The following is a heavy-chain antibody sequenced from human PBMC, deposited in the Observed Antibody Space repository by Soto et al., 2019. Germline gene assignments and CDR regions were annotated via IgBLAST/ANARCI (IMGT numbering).Heavy chain of an antibody. CDR1: GFTFSSYA. CDR3: AREVLSGWYYFDY. J-gene: IGHJ4*02. CDR2: ISYDGSNK. V-gene: IGHV3-30-3*01. D-gene: IGHD6-19*01. Sequence: XESLRLSCAASGFTFSSYAMHWVRQAPGKGLEWVAVISYDGSNKYYADSVKGRFTISRDNSKNTLYLQMNSLRAEDTAVYYCAREVLSGWYYFDYWGQGTLVTVSS.